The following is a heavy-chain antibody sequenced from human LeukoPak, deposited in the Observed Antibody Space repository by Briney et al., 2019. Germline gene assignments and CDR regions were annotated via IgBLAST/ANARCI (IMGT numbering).Heavy chain of an antibody. CDR1: GYTFTSYD. CDR3: ARDRGPVTTFCFDY. J-gene: IGHJ4*02. Sequence: ASVKVSCKASGYTFTSYDINWVRQATGQGLEWMGWMNPNSGNTGYAQKFQGRVTITRNTSISTAYMELSSLRSEDTAVYYCARDRGPVTTFCFDYWGQGTLVTVSS. CDR2: MNPNSGNT. D-gene: IGHD4-17*01. V-gene: IGHV1-8*03.